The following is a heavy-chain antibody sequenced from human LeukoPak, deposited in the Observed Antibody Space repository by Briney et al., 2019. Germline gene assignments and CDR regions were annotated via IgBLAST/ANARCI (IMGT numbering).Heavy chain of an antibody. CDR3: ARDRRGEEKYYDFWSGYYRSSDWFDP. Sequence: GGSLRLSCAASGFTFSKYAMSWVRQAPGKGLEWVSGISASGDSTYYADSVKGRITISRDNSKNTLYLQMNSLRAEDTAVYYCARDRRGEEKYYDFWSGYYRSSDWFDPWGQGTLVTVSS. D-gene: IGHD3-3*01. V-gene: IGHV3-23*01. CDR2: ISASGDST. CDR1: GFTFSKYA. J-gene: IGHJ5*02.